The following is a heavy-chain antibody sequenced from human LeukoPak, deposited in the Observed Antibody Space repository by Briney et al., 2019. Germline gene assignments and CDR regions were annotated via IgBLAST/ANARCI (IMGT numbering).Heavy chain of an antibody. CDR3: ARDNEYCTGGTCRLDY. Sequence: GGSLRLSCASSGFTFSFYWMHWVRQAPGKGLVWVSRINNDGRSTSYAGSVKGRFTISRDNAKNTLYLQMNSLRAEDTAVCYCARDNEYCTGGTCRLDYWGQGALVTVSS. CDR1: GFTFSFYW. D-gene: IGHD2-15*01. V-gene: IGHV3-74*01. J-gene: IGHJ4*02. CDR2: INNDGRST.